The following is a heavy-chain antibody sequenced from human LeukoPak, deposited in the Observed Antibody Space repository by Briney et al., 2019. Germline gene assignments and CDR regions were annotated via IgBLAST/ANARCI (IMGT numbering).Heavy chain of an antibody. V-gene: IGHV4-59*01. Sequence: SETLSLTCTVSGGSISSYYWSWIRQPPGKGLEWIGYIYYSGSTNYNPSLKSRVTISVDTSKNQFSLKLSSVTAADTAVYYCARATTQDDYLDYWGQGTLVTVSS. CDR2: IYYSGST. CDR1: GGSISSYY. D-gene: IGHD1-1*01. J-gene: IGHJ4*02. CDR3: ARATTQDDYLDY.